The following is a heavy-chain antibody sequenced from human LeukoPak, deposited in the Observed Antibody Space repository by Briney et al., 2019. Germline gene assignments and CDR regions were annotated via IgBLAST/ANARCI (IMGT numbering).Heavy chain of an antibody. V-gene: IGHV3-30*03. CDR1: GFTFSSYG. J-gene: IGHJ6*02. CDR2: ISYDGSNK. CDR3: ARDNYGMDV. Sequence: GGSLRLSCAASGFTFSSYGMHWVRQAPGKGLEWVAVISYDGSNKYYADSVKGRFTISRDNSKNTLYLQMNSLRAEDTAVYYCARDNYGMDVWGQGTTVTVSS.